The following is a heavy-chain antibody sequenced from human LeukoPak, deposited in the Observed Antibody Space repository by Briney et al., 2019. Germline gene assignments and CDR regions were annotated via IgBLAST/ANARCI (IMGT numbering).Heavy chain of an antibody. CDR3: ARDRGCSSTSCSGALDI. CDR1: GFTFSSYS. Sequence: GGSLRLSCAASGFTFSSYSMNWVRQAPGKGLEWVSSISNSSSYIYYADSVKGRFTISRDNAKNSLYLQMNSLRAEDTAVYYCARDRGCSSTSCSGALDIWGQGTIVTVSS. J-gene: IGHJ3*02. D-gene: IGHD2-2*01. CDR2: ISNSSSYI. V-gene: IGHV3-21*01.